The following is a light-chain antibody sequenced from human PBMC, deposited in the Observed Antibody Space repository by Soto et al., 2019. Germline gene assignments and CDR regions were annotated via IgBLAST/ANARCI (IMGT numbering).Light chain of an antibody. CDR1: SSDVGGYNY. CDR2: DVS. V-gene: IGLV2-14*01. J-gene: IGLJ2*01. CDR3: SSYTTGGTPVV. Sequence: QSALTQPASVSGSPGQSVTISCTGTSSDVGGYNYVSWYQQHPGKAPKFMIYDVSNRPSGVSTRFSGSKSGNTASLTISGLQAEDEADYYCSSYTTGGTPVVFGGGTQLTVL.